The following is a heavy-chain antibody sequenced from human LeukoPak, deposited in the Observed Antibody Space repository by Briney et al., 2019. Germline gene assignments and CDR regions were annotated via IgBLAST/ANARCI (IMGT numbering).Heavy chain of an antibody. D-gene: IGHD3-10*01. J-gene: IGHJ3*02. Sequence: PSETLSLTCAVYGGSFSGYYWSWIRQPPGKGLEWIGEINHSGSTNYNPSLKSRVTISVDTSKNQFSLKPSSVTAADTAVYYCARDRRWFGDAFDIWGQGTMVTVSS. CDR1: GGSFSGYY. CDR2: INHSGST. V-gene: IGHV4-34*01. CDR3: ARDRRWFGDAFDI.